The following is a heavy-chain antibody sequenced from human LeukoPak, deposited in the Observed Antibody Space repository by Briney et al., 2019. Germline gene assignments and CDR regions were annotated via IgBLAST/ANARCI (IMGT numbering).Heavy chain of an antibody. CDR2: IIPILGTS. D-gene: IGHD6-19*01. J-gene: IGHJ4*02. Sequence: ASVTVSCKASGGTFSSYAISWVRQAPGQGLEWMGGIIPILGTSNYAQKFQGRVTITADESTSTAYMELSSLRSEDTAVYYCARYYSGWYYFDYWGQGTLVTVSS. CDR3: ARYYSGWYYFDY. CDR1: GGTFSSYA. V-gene: IGHV1-69*13.